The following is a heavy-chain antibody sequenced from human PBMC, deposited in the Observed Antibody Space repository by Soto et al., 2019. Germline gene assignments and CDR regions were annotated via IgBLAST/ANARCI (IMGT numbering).Heavy chain of an antibody. D-gene: IGHD2-2*01. Sequence: QVQLVESGGGVVQPGRSLRLSCAASGFTFSSYGMHWVRQAPGKGLEWVAVISYDGSNKYYADSVKGRFTISRDKSKNTLYLQMNSLRAEDTAVYYCAILPAAMHYFDYWGQGTLVTVSS. CDR3: AILPAAMHYFDY. J-gene: IGHJ4*02. V-gene: IGHV3-30*03. CDR2: ISYDGSNK. CDR1: GFTFSSYG.